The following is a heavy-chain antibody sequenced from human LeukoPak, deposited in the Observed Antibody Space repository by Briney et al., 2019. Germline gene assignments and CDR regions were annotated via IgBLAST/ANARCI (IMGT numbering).Heavy chain of an antibody. V-gene: IGHV3-23*01. J-gene: IGHJ4*02. Sequence: GGSLRLSCAASGFTFSSYGMHWVRQAPGKGLEWVATIGTSGANTYHADSVKGRFTISRDNSKSTLYLQMNSLRAEDTAVYHCAKKSGDHFHFDFWGQRTLVTVSS. CDR3: AKKSGDHFHFDF. CDR1: GFTFSSYG. CDR2: IGTSGANT. D-gene: IGHD2-21*01.